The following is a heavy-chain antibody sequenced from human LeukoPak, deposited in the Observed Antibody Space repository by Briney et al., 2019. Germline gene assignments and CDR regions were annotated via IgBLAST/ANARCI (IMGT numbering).Heavy chain of an antibody. CDR1: GFTFSRHW. CDR3: ARSYYGSGTSYGMDV. Sequence: GGSLRLSCAVSGFTFSRHWMSWVRQAPGEGLEWLANIKQDGSEKYYVDSVEGRFTISRDNAKNSLYLQMNSLRAEDTAVYYCARSYYGSGTSYGMDVWGQGTTVTVSS. J-gene: IGHJ6*02. CDR2: IKQDGSEK. V-gene: IGHV3-7*01. D-gene: IGHD3-10*01.